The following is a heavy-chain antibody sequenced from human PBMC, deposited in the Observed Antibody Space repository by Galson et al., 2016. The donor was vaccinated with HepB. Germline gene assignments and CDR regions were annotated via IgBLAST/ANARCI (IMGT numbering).Heavy chain of an antibody. CDR2: IFWNGESI. Sequence: SLRLSCATSGFNFADYTMHWVRQVPGKGLEWVSGIFWNGESIDYVDSVRGRFIISRDNAKNSLYLQMNSLRAEDTALYYCAKDGMTLVRGVYLDYWGQGTLVTVSS. D-gene: IGHD3-10*01. CDR1: GFNFADYT. J-gene: IGHJ4*02. V-gene: IGHV3-9*01. CDR3: AKDGMTLVRGVYLDY.